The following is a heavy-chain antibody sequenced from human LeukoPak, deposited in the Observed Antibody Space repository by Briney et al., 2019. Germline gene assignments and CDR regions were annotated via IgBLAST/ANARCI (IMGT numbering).Heavy chain of an antibody. CDR2: ISSSSSYI. Sequence: GGSLRLSCAASGFTFSSYSMNWVRQAPGKGLEWVSSISSSSSYIYYADSVKGRFTISRDNAKNPLYLQMNSLRAEDTAVYYCARDLGGGAYGDYLDYWGQGTLVTVSS. CDR3: ARDLGGGAYGDYLDY. D-gene: IGHD4-17*01. J-gene: IGHJ4*02. V-gene: IGHV3-21*01. CDR1: GFTFSSYS.